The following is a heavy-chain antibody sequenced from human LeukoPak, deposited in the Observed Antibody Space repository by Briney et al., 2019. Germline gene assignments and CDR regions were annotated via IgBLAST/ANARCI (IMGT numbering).Heavy chain of an antibody. D-gene: IGHD6-13*01. CDR2: IYYSGST. CDR3: ARDLSSYYFDY. V-gene: IGHV4-39*07. Sequence: SETLSLTCTVSGGSISSSSYYWGWIRQPPGKGLEWIGNIYYSGSTYYNPSLKSRVTISVDTSKNQFSLKLSSVTAADTAVYYCARDLSSYYFDYWGQGTLVTVSS. CDR1: GGSISSSSYY. J-gene: IGHJ4*02.